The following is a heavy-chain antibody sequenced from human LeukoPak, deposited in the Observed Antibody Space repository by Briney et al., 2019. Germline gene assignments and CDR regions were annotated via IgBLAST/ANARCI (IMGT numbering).Heavy chain of an antibody. V-gene: IGHV3-23*01. CDR2: ISGSGGST. D-gene: IGHD3-10*01. Sequence: GGSLRLSCAASGFTFSSYAMSWVRQAPGKGLEWVSAISGSGGSTYYADSVKGRFTISRDNSKNTLYLQMNSLRAEDTAVYYCAKDHVITMVRGVGDPWYFDLWGRGTLVTVSS. J-gene: IGHJ2*01. CDR1: GFTFSSYA. CDR3: AKDHVITMVRGVGDPWYFDL.